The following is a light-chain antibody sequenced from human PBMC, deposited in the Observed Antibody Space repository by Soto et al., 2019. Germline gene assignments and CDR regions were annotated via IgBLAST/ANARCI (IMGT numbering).Light chain of an antibody. CDR2: AAS. CDR1: QSISSY. V-gene: IGKV1-39*01. J-gene: IGKJ5*01. CDR3: QQSYSTPPVT. Sequence: DIQMTQSPSSLSASVGDRVTITCQASQSISSYLNWYQQKPGKAPKLLIYAASSLQSGVPSRFSGSGSGTDFTLTISSLQPEDFATYYGQQSYSTPPVTFGQGTRLEIK.